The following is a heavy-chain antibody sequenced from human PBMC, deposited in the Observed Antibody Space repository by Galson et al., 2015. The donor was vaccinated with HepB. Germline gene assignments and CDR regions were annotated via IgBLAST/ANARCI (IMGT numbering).Heavy chain of an antibody. CDR2: IYYTGST. D-gene: IGHD3-22*01. V-gene: IGHV4-31*03. CDR3: ARAPTHRLYYDSSGFYPGAFQI. CDR1: GGSISRGGYY. Sequence: TLSLTCTVSGGSISRGGYYWSWIRQHPGKGLEWIGYIYYTGSTSYNPSLKSRPHISIDTSKDQFSLRLTSVTAADTAVYYCARAPTHRLYYDSSGFYPGAFQIWGQGTMVSVSS. J-gene: IGHJ3*02.